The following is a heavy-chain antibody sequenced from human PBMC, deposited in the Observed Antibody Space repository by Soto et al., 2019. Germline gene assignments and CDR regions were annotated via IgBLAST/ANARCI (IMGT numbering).Heavy chain of an antibody. Sequence: LKISCKGSGYSFTSYWIGWVRQMPGKGLEWMGIIYPGDSDTRYSPSFQGQVTVSADKSISTAYLQWSSLKASDTAMYYCARRYCSSTSCYNGMDVWGQGTTVTVSS. V-gene: IGHV5-51*01. CDR1: GYSFTSYW. J-gene: IGHJ6*02. CDR2: IYPGDSDT. CDR3: ARRYCSSTSCYNGMDV. D-gene: IGHD2-2*02.